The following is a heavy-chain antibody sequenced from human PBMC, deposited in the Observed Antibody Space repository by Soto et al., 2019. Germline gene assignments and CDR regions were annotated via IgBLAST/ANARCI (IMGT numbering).Heavy chain of an antibody. CDR1: GGTFSSYT. CDR3: AREIRDGYNYLFDP. Sequence: QVQLVQSGAEVKKPGSSVKVSCKASGGTFSSYTISWVRQAPGQGLEWMGRIIPILGIANYAQKFQGRVTITADKSTSTAYRELSRLRSEATAVYYCAREIRDGYNYLFDPWGQGTLVTVSS. V-gene: IGHV1-69*08. J-gene: IGHJ5*02. CDR2: IIPILGIA. D-gene: IGHD5-12*01.